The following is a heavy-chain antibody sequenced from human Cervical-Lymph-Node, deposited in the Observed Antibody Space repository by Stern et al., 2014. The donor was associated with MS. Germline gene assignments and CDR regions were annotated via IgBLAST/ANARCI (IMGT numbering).Heavy chain of an antibody. J-gene: IGHJ4*02. Sequence: EVQLVESGAEVKKPGESLKISCKGSGYSFTANWIAWVRQMPGKGLEWMGIIYPGDADTRYSPSFQGQVTISADKSISTAFLQWSSLKASDTAMYYCARDYGDYAFDYWGQGTLVTVSS. D-gene: IGHD4-17*01. V-gene: IGHV5-51*01. CDR1: GYSFTANW. CDR3: ARDYGDYAFDY. CDR2: IYPGDADT.